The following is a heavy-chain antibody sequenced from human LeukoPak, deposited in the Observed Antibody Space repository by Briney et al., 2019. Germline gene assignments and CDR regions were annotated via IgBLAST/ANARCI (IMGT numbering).Heavy chain of an antibody. CDR2: IYSSGNT. D-gene: IGHD6-13*01. CDR3: ARRRSSSWGIDY. V-gene: IGHV3-66*02. Sequence: GGSLRLSCAASGFTLSSNYMSWVRQAPGKGLEWVSVIYSSGNTYYTDSVKDRFTISRDNSKNTMYLQMNSLRTEDTAVYYCARRRSSSWGIDYWGQGTLVTVSS. CDR1: GFTLSSNY. J-gene: IGHJ4*02.